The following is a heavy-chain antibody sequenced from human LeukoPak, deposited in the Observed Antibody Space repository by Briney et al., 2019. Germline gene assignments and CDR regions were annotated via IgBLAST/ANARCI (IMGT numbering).Heavy chain of an antibody. D-gene: IGHD3-10*01. CDR1: GFTFSSYS. V-gene: IGHV3-21*01. CDR2: ISSSSSYI. CDR3: ARSGLWFGDKEDY. Sequence: PGGSLRLSCAASGFTFSSYSMNWVRQAPGKGLEWVSSISSSSSYIYYADSVKGRFTISRDNAKNSLCLQMNSLRAEDTAVYYCARSGLWFGDKEDYWGQGTPVTVSS. J-gene: IGHJ4*02.